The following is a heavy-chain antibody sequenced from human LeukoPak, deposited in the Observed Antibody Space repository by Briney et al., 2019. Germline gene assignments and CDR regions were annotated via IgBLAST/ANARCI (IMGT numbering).Heavy chain of an antibody. CDR3: ARRIPHLAVAGLNNWFDP. CDR2: INHSGST. CDR1: GGSFSGYY. Sequence: PSETLSLTCAVYGGSFSGYYWSWIRQPPGKGLEWIGEINHSGSTNYNPSLKSRVTISVDTSKNQFSLKLSPVTAADTAVYYCARRIPHLAVAGLNNWFDPWGQGTLVTVSS. D-gene: IGHD6-19*01. J-gene: IGHJ5*02. V-gene: IGHV4-34*01.